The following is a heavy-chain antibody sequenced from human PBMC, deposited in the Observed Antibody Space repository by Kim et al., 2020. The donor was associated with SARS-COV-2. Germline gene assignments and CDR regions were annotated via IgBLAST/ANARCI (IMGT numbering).Heavy chain of an antibody. CDR1: GFNVNTNY. D-gene: IGHD6-13*01. J-gene: IGHJ6*04. V-gene: IGHV3-53*01. CDR3: ARAPRIADGRLSLPYGLDV. Sequence: GGSLRLSCAASGFNVNTNYMHWVRQAPGKGLDWVSVIFSGESKITYYEYSVKGRCTISRDDSMNTLYLEMNRLRAEDTAVYYCARAPRIADGRLSLPYGLDVWGGGPTLTVSA. CDR2: IFSGESKIT.